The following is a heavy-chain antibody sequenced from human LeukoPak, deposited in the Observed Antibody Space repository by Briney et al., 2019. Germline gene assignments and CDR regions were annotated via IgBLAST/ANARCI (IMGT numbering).Heavy chain of an antibody. CDR2: IYTTGTT. J-gene: IGHJ4*02. V-gene: IGHV4-4*07. D-gene: IGHD3-10*01. CDR1: GGSISSSY. Sequence: SETLSLTCTVSGGSISSSYWSWIRQPAGKGLEWIGLIYTTGTTNYNPSLKSRVSLSLDTSKSQFSLKLRSVTAADTAVYFCARTLWQYYFDYWGQGNLVTVSS. CDR3: ARTLWQYYFDY.